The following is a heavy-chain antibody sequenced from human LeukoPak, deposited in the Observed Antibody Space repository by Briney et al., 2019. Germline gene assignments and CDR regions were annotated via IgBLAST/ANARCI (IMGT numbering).Heavy chain of an antibody. D-gene: IGHD2-2*03. CDR2: IRFDGSNK. Sequence: GGSLRLSCAASGSTLNTYGMHWVRQAPGKGLEWVAFIRFDGSNKYYADSVKGRFTISRDNSKNTLYLQMKSLRPEDTAVYYCARGDGYCSSASCSGNWGQGTLVTVSS. CDR1: GSTLNTYG. CDR3: ARGDGYCSSASCSGN. J-gene: IGHJ4*02. V-gene: IGHV3-30*02.